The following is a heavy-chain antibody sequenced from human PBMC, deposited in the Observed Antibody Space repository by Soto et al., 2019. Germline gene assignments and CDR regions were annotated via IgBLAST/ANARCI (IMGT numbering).Heavy chain of an antibody. CDR3: AKFSRGYCRGGSCYSASLRYYSYGMDV. CDR1: GFTFSSYA. V-gene: IGHV3-23*01. J-gene: IGHJ6*02. D-gene: IGHD2-15*01. CDR2: ISGSGGST. Sequence: EVQLLESGGGLVQPGGSLRLSCAASGFTFSSYAMSWVRQAPGKGLEWVSAISGSGGSTYYADSVKGRFTISRDNSKNPLYLQMNSLRAEDTAVYYCAKFSRGYCRGGSCYSASLRYYSYGMDVWGQGTTVTVSS.